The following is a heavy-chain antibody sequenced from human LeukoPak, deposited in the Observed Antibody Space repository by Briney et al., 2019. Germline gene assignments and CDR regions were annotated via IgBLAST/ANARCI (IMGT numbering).Heavy chain of an antibody. CDR3: ASLRYSGSRGGY. V-gene: IGHV3-30-3*01. CDR2: ITYDGSNK. D-gene: IGHD1-26*01. CDR1: GFSLSSFG. J-gene: IGHJ4*02. Sequence: PGGFRRPSWPPAGFSLSSFGMDWVRPAPGRGLEWVAVITYDGSNKYYADSVKGRFTISRDNSKNTLYLQMNSLRAEDTAVYYCASLRYSGSRGGYWGQGTLVTVSS.